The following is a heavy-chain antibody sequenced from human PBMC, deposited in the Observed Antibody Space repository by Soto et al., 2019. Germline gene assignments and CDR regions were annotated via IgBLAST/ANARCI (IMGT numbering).Heavy chain of an antibody. CDR2: IKQDGSQK. CDR1: GFTFSSYW. D-gene: IGHD6-19*01. CDR3: ARAFWLLDSWYFDL. J-gene: IGHJ2*01. V-gene: IGHV3-7*01. Sequence: EVQLVESGGGLVQPGGSLRLSCAASGFTFSSYWMSWVRQAPGKGLEWVANIKQDGSQKYYVDSVKGRFTISRDNAKNTLYLQMNSLRAEDTAVYYCARAFWLLDSWYFDLWGRGTLVTVSS.